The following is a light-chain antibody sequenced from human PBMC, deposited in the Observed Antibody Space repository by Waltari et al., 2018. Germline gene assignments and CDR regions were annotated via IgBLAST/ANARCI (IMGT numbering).Light chain of an antibody. J-gene: IGLJ7*01. CDR2: EKP. Sequence: QSVLTQPPSVSAAPGQRVTISCSGGSSNIGNNYVSWYPQLHGTAHKLLLHEKPGRPSGIPCRFSGSKSVTSATLDITGLQAGDEADYYCGTWDSSLSGAVFGGGTHLTVL. CDR1: SSNIGNNY. CDR3: GTWDSSLSGAV. V-gene: IGLV1-51*02.